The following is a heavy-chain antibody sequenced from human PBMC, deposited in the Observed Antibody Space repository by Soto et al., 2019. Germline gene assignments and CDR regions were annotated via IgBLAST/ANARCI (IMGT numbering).Heavy chain of an antibody. Sequence: PSETLSLTCPFSGFTISSYYWSWIRQPPGKGLEWIGYIYYSGSTNYNPSLKSRVTISVDTSNNQFSLKLSSVTAADTAVYYCARRWGAAFDYWGQGTLVTVSS. CDR3: ARRWGAAFDY. D-gene: IGHD1-26*01. J-gene: IGHJ4*02. CDR2: IYYSGST. V-gene: IGHV4-59*08. CDR1: GFTISSYY.